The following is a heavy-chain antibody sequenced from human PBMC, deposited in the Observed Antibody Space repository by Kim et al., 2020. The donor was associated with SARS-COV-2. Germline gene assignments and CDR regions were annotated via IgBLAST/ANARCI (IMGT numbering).Heavy chain of an antibody. CDR2: ISGSGGST. CDR1: GFTFSSYA. CDR3: AKDGGITMIVVVIPGTFDY. D-gene: IGHD3-22*01. Sequence: GGSLRLSCAASGFTFSSYAMSWVRQAPGKGLEWVSAISGSGGSTYYADSVKGRFTISRDNSKNTLYLQMNSLRAEDTAVYYCAKDGGITMIVVVIPGTFDYWGQGTLVTVSS. V-gene: IGHV3-23*01. J-gene: IGHJ4*02.